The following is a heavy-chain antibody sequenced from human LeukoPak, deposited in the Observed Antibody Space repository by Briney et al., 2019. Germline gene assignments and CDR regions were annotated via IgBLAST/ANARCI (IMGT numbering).Heavy chain of an antibody. Sequence: PGGSLRLSCAASGFTFSSYGMHWVRQAPGKGLEWVAFIRYDGSNKYYADSVKGRFTISRDNSKNTLYLQMNSLRAEDTAVYYCAKDALIGYYGSGTDYWGQETLLTASS. CDR1: GFTFSSYG. D-gene: IGHD3-10*01. J-gene: IGHJ4*02. CDR2: IRYDGSNK. V-gene: IGHV3-30*02. CDR3: AKDALIGYYGSGTDY.